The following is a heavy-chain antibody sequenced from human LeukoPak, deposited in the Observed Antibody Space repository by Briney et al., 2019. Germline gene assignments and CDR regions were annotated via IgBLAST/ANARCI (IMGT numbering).Heavy chain of an antibody. J-gene: IGHJ4*02. D-gene: IGHD6-13*01. CDR3: ARAQYSSSWPTIDY. V-gene: IGHV4-34*01. Sequence: SETLSLTCDVSGGSLTGYYWSWVRQPPGKGLEWIGEINRDGSSYNNPSLKSRVTISIDTSKNQFSLKLSSVTAADTAVYYCARAQYSSSWPTIDYWGQGTLVTVSS. CDR2: INRDGSS. CDR1: GGSLTGYY.